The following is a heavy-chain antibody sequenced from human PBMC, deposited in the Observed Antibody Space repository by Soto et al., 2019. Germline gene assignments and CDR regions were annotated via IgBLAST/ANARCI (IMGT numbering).Heavy chain of an antibody. CDR1: GGSISSYY. Sequence: SETLSLTCTVSGGSISSYYWSWIRQPPGKGLEWIGYIYYSGSTNYNPSLKSRVTISVDTSKNQFSLKLSSVTAADTAVYYCARHVPYCSDTSHCAYGMDVWGQGTAVTVSS. CDR2: IYYSGST. J-gene: IGHJ6*02. D-gene: IGHD2-2*01. V-gene: IGHV4-59*08. CDR3: ARHVPYCSDTSHCAYGMDV.